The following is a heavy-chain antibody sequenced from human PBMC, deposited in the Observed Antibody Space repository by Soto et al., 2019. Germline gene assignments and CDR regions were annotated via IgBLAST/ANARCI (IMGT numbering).Heavy chain of an antibody. V-gene: IGHV1-69*06. CDR3: ARDLHHGGWLQLTAYYYYGMDV. J-gene: IGHJ6*02. Sequence: QVQLVQSGAEVKKPGSSVKVSCKASGGTFSSYAISWVRQAPGQGLEWMGGIIPIFGTANYAQKFQGRVTITADKSPSTAYMELSSLRSEDTAVYYCARDLHHGGWLQLTAYYYYGMDVWGQGTTVTVS. D-gene: IGHD5-12*01. CDR1: GGTFSSYA. CDR2: IIPIFGTA.